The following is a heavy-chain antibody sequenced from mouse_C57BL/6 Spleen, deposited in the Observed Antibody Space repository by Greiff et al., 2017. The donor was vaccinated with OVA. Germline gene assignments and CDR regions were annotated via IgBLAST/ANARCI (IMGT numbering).Heavy chain of an antibody. D-gene: IGHD3-2*02. Sequence: VKVVESGPELVKPGASVKISCKASGYAFSSSWMNWVKQRPGKGLEWIGRIYPGDGDTNYNGKFKGKATLTADTSSSTAYMQLSSLTSEDAAVYFCARDSSGFAYWGQGTLVTVSA. V-gene: IGHV1-82*01. CDR1: GYAFSSSW. J-gene: IGHJ3*01. CDR3: ARDSSGFAY. CDR2: IYPGDGDT.